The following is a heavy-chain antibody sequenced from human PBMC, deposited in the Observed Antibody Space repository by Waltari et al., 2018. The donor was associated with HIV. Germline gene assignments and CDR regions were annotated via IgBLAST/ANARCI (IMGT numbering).Heavy chain of an antibody. CDR2: IYYSGRT. CDR3: ARDRGSSSWFHY. D-gene: IGHD6-13*01. CDR1: GGSISSSSYS. Sequence: QLQLQQSGPGLMKPLETLSLSCTVPGGSISSSSYSWGWNRQPPAKGLEWIVSIYYSGRTDSVPPRKRRATISGDTAKSQFSRRLISVTAADTAVYYCARDRGSSSWFHYWGQGTRVTGSS. J-gene: IGHJ4*02. V-gene: IGHV4-39*07.